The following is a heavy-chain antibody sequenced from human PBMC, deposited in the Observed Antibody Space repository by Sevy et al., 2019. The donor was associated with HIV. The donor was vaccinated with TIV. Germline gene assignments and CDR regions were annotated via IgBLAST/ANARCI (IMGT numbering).Heavy chain of an antibody. J-gene: IGHJ4*02. Sequence: SETLSITCAVSGGSISSSKWWSWVRQPPGKGLEWIGEIYRSGSTNYNPSLKRRVTISVDKSKNQFSLKLSSVTAADTAVYYCARNDILTGYCKWGQGTLVTVSS. CDR2: IYRSGST. CDR3: ARNDILTGYCK. D-gene: IGHD3-9*01. V-gene: IGHV4-4*02. CDR1: GGSISSSKW.